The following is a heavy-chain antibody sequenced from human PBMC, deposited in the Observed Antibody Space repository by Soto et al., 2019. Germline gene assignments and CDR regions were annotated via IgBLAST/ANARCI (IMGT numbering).Heavy chain of an antibody. CDR1: SVSNAW. D-gene: IGHD3-3*01. CDR2: IKGKTDGGST. J-gene: IGHJ5*02. V-gene: IGHV3-15*07. Sequence: SVSNAWMNWVRQAPGKGLEWVGRIKGKTDGGSTDYAAHVKGRFTISRDDSKNTLYLQMNSLKTENTAVYYCTTTPYYDFWSLDHWGQGTLVTVSS. CDR3: TTTPYYDFWSLDH.